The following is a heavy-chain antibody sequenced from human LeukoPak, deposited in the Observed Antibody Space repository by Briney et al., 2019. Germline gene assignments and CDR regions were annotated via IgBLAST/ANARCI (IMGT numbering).Heavy chain of an antibody. Sequence: PGGSLRLSCAASGFTFSSYVMSWVRQAPGKGLEWVSGISASGGSAYYADSVKGRFTISRDNSKNTLYLQMNSLRAEDTAVYYCARSPYYYDSSGYYHGTWFDPWGQGTLVTVSS. D-gene: IGHD3-22*01. J-gene: IGHJ5*02. CDR3: ARSPYYYDSSGYYHGTWFDP. CDR2: ISASGGSA. V-gene: IGHV3-23*01. CDR1: GFTFSSYV.